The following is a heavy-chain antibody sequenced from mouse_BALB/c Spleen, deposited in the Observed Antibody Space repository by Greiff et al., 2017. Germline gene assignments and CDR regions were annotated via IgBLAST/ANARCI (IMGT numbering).Heavy chain of an antibody. V-gene: IGHV2-6-4*01. Sequence: VQLVESGPGLVAPSQSLSITCTVSGFSLSRYSVHWVRQPPGKGLEWLGMIWGGGSTDYNSALKSRLSISKDNSKSQVFLKMNSLQTVDTAMYYCARSPYYGSSYFDYWGQGTTLTVSS. CDR1: GFSLSRYS. CDR3: ARSPYYGSSYFDY. CDR2: IWGGGST. D-gene: IGHD1-1*01. J-gene: IGHJ2*01.